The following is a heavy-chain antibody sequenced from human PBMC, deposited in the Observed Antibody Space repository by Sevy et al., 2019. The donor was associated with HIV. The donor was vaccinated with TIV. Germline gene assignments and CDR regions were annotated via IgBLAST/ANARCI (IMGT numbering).Heavy chain of an antibody. D-gene: IGHD5-18*01. CDR3: AKGCRGGYSYGLDYYYYYMDV. V-gene: IGHV3-30*02. J-gene: IGHJ6*03. CDR2: IRYDGSNK. CDR1: GFTFSSYG. Sequence: GGSLRLSCAASGFTFSSYGMHWVRQAPGKGLEWVAFIRYDGSNKYYADSVKGRFTISRDNSKNTLYLQMNSLRAEDTAVYYCAKGCRGGYSYGLDYYYYYMDVWGKGTTVTVSS.